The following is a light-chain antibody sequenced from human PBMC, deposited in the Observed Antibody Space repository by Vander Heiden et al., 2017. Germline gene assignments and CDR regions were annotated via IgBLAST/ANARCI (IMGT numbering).Light chain of an antibody. CDR1: SLRSYS. J-gene: IGLJ3*02. Sequence: STELTQDPSVSVALGQTVRITCQGDSLRSYSASWYQQKPGQAPVLVIYGKSYRPSGIPDRFSGSSSGNTASLTISEAQAEDEADYYCNSRDTSGTRVFGGGTKLTVL. V-gene: IGLV3-19*01. CDR2: GKS. CDR3: NSRDTSGTRV.